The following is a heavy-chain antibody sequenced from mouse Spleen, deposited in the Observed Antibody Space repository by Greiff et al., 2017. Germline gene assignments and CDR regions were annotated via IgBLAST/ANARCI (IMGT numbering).Heavy chain of an antibody. J-gene: IGHJ4*01. CDR3: ARFSYAMDY. CDR1: GFTFSSYT. Sequence: EVKVVESGGGLVQPGGSLKLSCAASGFTFSSYTMSWVRQTPEKRLEWVAYISNGGGSTYYPDTVKGRFTISRDNAKNTLYLQMSSLKSEDTAMYYWARFSYAMDYWGQGTSGTGPS. V-gene: IGHV5-12-2*01. CDR2: ISNGGGST.